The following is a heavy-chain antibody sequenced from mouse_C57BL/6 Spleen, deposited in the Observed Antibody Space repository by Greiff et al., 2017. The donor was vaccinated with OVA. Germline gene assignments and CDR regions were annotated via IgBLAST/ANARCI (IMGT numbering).Heavy chain of an antibody. Sequence: EVHLVESGGGLVKPGGSLKLSCAASGFTFSDYGMHWVRQAPEKGLEWVAYISSGSSTIYSADTVKGRFPISRDNAKNTLFLQMTSLRSEDTAMYYCATHYGYAFAYWGQGTLVTVSA. CDR2: ISSGSSTI. D-gene: IGHD2-2*01. CDR3: ATHYGYAFAY. CDR1: GFTFSDYG. V-gene: IGHV5-17*01. J-gene: IGHJ3*01.